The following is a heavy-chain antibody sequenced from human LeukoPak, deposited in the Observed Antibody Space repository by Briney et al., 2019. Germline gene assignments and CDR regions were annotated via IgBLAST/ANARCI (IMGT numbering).Heavy chain of an antibody. Sequence: PSETLSLTCTVSGGSISSGSYYWSWIRQPAGKGLEWIGHIYTSGSTNYNPSLKSRVTISLDTSKNQFSLKLSSVTAADTAVYFCARGPYSYDSSGAFDIWGQGTMVTVSS. CDR3: ARGPYSYDSSGAFDI. CDR2: IYTSGST. J-gene: IGHJ3*02. V-gene: IGHV4-61*09. D-gene: IGHD3-22*01. CDR1: GGSISSGSYY.